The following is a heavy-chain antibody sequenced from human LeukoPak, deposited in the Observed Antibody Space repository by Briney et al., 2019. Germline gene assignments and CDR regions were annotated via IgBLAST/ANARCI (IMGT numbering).Heavy chain of an antibody. CDR1: GGTFSSYA. Sequence: ASVKVSCKASGGTFSSYAISWVRQAPGQGLEWMGGIIPIFGTANYAQKFQGRVTITADESTSTAYMELSSLRSEDTAVYYCARGVPAAFYYYYMDVWGKGTTVTVSS. CDR3: ARGVPAAFYYYYMDV. D-gene: IGHD2-2*01. V-gene: IGHV1-69*13. CDR2: IIPIFGTA. J-gene: IGHJ6*03.